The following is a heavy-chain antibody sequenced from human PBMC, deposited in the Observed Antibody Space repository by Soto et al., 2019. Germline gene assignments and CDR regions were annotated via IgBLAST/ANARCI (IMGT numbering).Heavy chain of an antibody. Sequence: QITLKESGPTLVKPTQTLTLTCTFSGFSLSTSGVGVGWIRQPPGKALEWLALIYWDDDKRYSPSLKSRLTNTKDTSKNQVGLTMTNMDPLDTATSYCAHTPLSSSLDYWGQGTMVTVSS. J-gene: IGHJ4*02. D-gene: IGHD6-13*01. V-gene: IGHV2-5*02. CDR1: GFSLSTSGVG. CDR2: IYWDDDK. CDR3: AHTPLSSSLDY.